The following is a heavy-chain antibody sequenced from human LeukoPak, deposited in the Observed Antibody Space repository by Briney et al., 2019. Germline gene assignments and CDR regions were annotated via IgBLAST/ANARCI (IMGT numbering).Heavy chain of an antibody. Sequence: GGSLRLSCAASGFTFSNYWMHWVRQAPGKGLVWVSRINSDGINTSYADSVKGRFTISRDNAKNTLNLQMNSLRAEDTAVYYCARGWRYFDCWGQGTLVTVSS. J-gene: IGHJ4*02. D-gene: IGHD3-9*01. CDR1: GFTFSNYW. CDR3: ARGWRYFDC. CDR2: INSDGINT. V-gene: IGHV3-74*01.